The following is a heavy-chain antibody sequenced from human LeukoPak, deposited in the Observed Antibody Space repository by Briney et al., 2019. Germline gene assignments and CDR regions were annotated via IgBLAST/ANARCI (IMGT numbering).Heavy chain of an antibody. CDR1: GGSISSSSYC. J-gene: IGHJ4*02. Sequence: PSETLSLTCTVSGGSISSSSYCWDWIRQPPGKGLEWIGAIYYSGNTNYNPSLKSRVTISVDTSKNQFSLKLSSVTAADTAVYYCARHRIPAALASAFDYWGQGTLVTVSS. D-gene: IGHD2-2*01. V-gene: IGHV4-39*01. CDR3: ARHRIPAALASAFDY. CDR2: IYYSGNT.